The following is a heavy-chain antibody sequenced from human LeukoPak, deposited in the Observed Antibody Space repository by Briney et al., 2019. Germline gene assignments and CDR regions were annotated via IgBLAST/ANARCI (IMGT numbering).Heavy chain of an antibody. CDR3: ARGGQIYDYVWGSYLEY. J-gene: IGHJ4*02. D-gene: IGHD3-16*02. CDR1: GGTFSSYA. Sequence: GASVKVSCKASGGTFSSYAISWVRQAPGQGLEWMGWINPSSGATNSAQKFLGRVTMTRDTSMSTVYMELSRLTSDDTAVYYCARGGQIYDYVWGSYLEYWGQGTLVTVSS. CDR2: INPSSGAT. V-gene: IGHV1-2*02.